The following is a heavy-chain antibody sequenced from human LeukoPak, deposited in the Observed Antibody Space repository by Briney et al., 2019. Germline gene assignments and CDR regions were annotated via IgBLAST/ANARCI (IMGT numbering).Heavy chain of an antibody. V-gene: IGHV3-NL1*01. CDR1: GFTFSSYG. CDR3: AKGLGTNYGGYCTGGSCPVF. J-gene: IGHJ4*02. D-gene: IGHD2-15*01. CDR2: IYTGGSA. Sequence: PGRSLRLSCAASGFTFSSYGMHWVRQAPGKGLEWVSVIYTGGSAYFADSVKGRFTISRDYSDNTVFLQMNSPRVEDTAVYYCAKGLGTNYGGYCTGGSCPVFWGQGTLVTVSS.